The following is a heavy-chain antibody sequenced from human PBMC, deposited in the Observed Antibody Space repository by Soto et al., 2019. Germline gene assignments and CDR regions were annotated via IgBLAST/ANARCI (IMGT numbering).Heavy chain of an antibody. CDR1: GFTFPSSA. CDR2: IVVGSGNT. CDR3: AADLVGATNDFDY. D-gene: IGHD1-26*01. J-gene: IGHJ4*02. V-gene: IGHV1-58*01. Sequence: ASVKVSCKASGFTFPSSAVQWVRQARGQRLEWIGWIVVGSGNTNYAQKFQERVTITRDMSTSTAYMELSSLRSEDTAVYYSAADLVGATNDFDYWRQGTLVTVSS.